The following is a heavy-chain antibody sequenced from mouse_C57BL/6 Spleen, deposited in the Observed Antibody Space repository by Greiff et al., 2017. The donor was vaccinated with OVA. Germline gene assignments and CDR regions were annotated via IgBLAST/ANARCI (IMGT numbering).Heavy chain of an antibody. CDR3: ANRGYDYDPYYAMDY. CDR1: GYTFTSYG. D-gene: IGHD2-4*01. Sequence: VQGVESGAELARPGASVKLSCKASGYTFTSYGISWVKQRTGQGLEWIGEIYPRSGNTYYNEKFKGKATLTADKSSSTAYMELRSLTSEDSAVYFCANRGYDYDPYYAMDYWGQGTSVTVSS. V-gene: IGHV1-81*01. CDR2: IYPRSGNT. J-gene: IGHJ4*01.